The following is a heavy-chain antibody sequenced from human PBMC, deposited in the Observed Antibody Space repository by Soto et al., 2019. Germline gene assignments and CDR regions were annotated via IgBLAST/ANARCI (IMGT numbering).Heavy chain of an antibody. CDR1: GFTFSSYG. D-gene: IGHD6-19*01. CDR3: AKDLEGTTDRVCSSGHAFDI. V-gene: IGHV3-30*18. CDR2: ITYNGGNK. Sequence: PGGSLRLSCAASGFTFSSYGMRWVRQAPGKGLEWVAAITYNGGNKYYADSVKSRFTISRDNSKNTLYLQMNSLRAEDTAVYYCAKDLEGTTDRVCSSGHAFDIWGQGTMITVSS. J-gene: IGHJ3*02.